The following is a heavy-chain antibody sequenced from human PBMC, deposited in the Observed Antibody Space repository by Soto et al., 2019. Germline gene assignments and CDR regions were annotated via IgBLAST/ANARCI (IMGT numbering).Heavy chain of an antibody. D-gene: IGHD5-12*01. V-gene: IGHV4-61*01. Sequence: SETLSLTCTVSGGSISSGSNYWSWIRQHPGKGLEWIGYIHNSGSTNYNPSLKSRVTISVDTSKNQFSLKLSSVTAADTAVYYCAGEISGYDVVYWGQGTLVTVSS. CDR2: IHNSGST. CDR1: GGSISSGSNY. J-gene: IGHJ4*02. CDR3: AGEISGYDVVY.